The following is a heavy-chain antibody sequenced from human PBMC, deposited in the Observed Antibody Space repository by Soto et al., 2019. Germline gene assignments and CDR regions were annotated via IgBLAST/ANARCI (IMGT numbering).Heavy chain of an antibody. CDR3: ARDVVWFGELLDVYYMDV. CDR2: IYYSGST. V-gene: IGHV4-59*01. CDR1: GGSISSYY. D-gene: IGHD3-10*01. Sequence: PSETLSLTCTVSGGSISSYYWSWSRQPPGKGLEWIGYIYYSGSTNYNPSLKSRVTISVDTSKNQFSLKLSSVTAADTAVYYCARDVVWFGELLDVYYMDVWGKGTTVTVSS. J-gene: IGHJ6*03.